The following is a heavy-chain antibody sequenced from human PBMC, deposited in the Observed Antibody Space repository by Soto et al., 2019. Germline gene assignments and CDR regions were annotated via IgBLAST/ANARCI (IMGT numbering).Heavy chain of an antibody. CDR1: GYTFTGYY. CDR3: ARAHYGDYGFYHYGMDV. Sequence: ASXKVSCTASGYTFTGYYMHWVRQAPGQDLEWRGLINPNSGGTNYSQKFQGWVTMTRDTSISTAYMELSRLRSDDTAVYYCARAHYGDYGFYHYGMDVWGQGTTVTVSS. V-gene: IGHV1-2*04. CDR2: INPNSGGT. D-gene: IGHD4-17*01. J-gene: IGHJ6*02.